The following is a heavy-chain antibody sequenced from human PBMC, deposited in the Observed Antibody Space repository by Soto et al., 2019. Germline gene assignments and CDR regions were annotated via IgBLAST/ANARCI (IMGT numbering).Heavy chain of an antibody. J-gene: IGHJ4*02. CDR3: AHHPYYGLGSYSFDY. V-gene: IGHV2-5*02. CDR2: IYWDDDK. CDR1: GFSLTTSGVG. Sequence: QITLKESGPPLVRPTQTLTLTCTFSGFSLTTSGVGVGWIRQPPGKALEWLAVIYWDDDKRYSSSLKSRLTITKDTSKNQVVLTMTNMDPVDTATYYCAHHPYYGLGSYSFDYGGQGTLVTVSS. D-gene: IGHD3-10*01.